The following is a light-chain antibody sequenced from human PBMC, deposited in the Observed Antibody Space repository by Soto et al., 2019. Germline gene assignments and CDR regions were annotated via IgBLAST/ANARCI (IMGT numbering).Light chain of an antibody. J-gene: IGKJ1*01. Sequence: EIVMTQSPATLSVSPGERVTLSCRASQSVGSNLVWYQQKPGQAPRLLIYGASTRATGIPARFSGSGSGTEFTITIRRLQSEDFAVYYCQQCDNWLRTFGQGTKVEIK. CDR2: GAS. CDR3: QQCDNWLRT. V-gene: IGKV3-15*01. CDR1: QSVGSN.